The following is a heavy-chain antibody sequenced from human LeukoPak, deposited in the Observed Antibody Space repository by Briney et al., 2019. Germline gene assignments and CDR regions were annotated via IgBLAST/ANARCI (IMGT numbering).Heavy chain of an antibody. CDR3: ARDLTTSRLGYYGSGSYF. J-gene: IGHJ4*02. D-gene: IGHD3-10*01. Sequence: GGSLRLSCAASGFTFSSYWMSWVRQAPGKGLEWVANIKQDGSEKYYVDSVKGRFTISRDNAKNSLYLQMNSLRAEDTAVYYCARDLTTSRLGYYGSGSYFWGQGTLVTVSS. CDR2: IKQDGSEK. CDR1: GFTFSSYW. V-gene: IGHV3-7*03.